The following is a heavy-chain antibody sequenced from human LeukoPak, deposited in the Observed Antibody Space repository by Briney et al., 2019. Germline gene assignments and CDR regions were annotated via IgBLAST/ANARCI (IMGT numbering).Heavy chain of an antibody. J-gene: IGHJ5*02. Sequence: GCLRLSCVASVFTFSDYYMSWIRQAAGKGLEWVSYISSSGSTIYCAESVKGRFTICRDNAKNSLYLQMNRMRAEDTDVYYCARGSSSYCSGGSCYLGNWFDPWGQGTLVTVSS. CDR2: ISSSGSTI. V-gene: IGHV3-11*01. CDR3: ARGSSSYCSGGSCYLGNWFDP. CDR1: VFTFSDYY. D-gene: IGHD2-15*01.